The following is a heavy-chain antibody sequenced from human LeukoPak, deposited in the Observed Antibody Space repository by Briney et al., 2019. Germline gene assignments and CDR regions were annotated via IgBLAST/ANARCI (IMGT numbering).Heavy chain of an antibody. V-gene: IGHV4-59*08. Sequence: KPSETLSLTCTVSGRFMSLYHGGWIRHPSGGGREWAGYIDYIGSTNYYPSHNSRVNISVDTSKNQSSLRLSSVTAADTALYYGVKADYHKAGFYFDYWGRGTLVTVSA. J-gene: IGHJ4*02. CDR1: GRFMSLYH. CDR3: VKADYHKAGFYFDY. CDR2: IDYIGST. D-gene: IGHD3-10*01.